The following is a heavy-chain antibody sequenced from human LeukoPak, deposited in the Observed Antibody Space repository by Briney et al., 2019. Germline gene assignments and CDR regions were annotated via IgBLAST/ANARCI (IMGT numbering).Heavy chain of an antibody. CDR1: GFTFGDYA. Sequence: GGSLRLSCTASGFTFGDYAMSWFRQAPGKGLEWVGFIRSKAYGGTTEYAASVKGRFTISRDDSKSIAYLQMNSLKTEDTAVYYCTRGGVLTRDPFDYWGQGTLVTASS. V-gene: IGHV3-49*03. CDR3: TRGGVLTRDPFDY. J-gene: IGHJ4*02. D-gene: IGHD3-10*01. CDR2: IRSKAYGGTT.